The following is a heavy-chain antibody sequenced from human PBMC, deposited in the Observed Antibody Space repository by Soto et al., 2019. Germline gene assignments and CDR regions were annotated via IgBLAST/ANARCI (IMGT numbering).Heavy chain of an antibody. D-gene: IGHD1-26*01. V-gene: IGHV3-7*03. CDR2: IKEDGSEK. J-gene: IGHJ4*02. Sequence: EVQLVESGGGLVQPGGSLRLSCAASGFTLSSFWMSWVRQAPGKGLEWVASIKEDGSEKTYVDSVKGRFSISRDTAKNALYLRMNSLRAEDAAVYYCASYRTMGCWGQGTPVTVSS. CDR3: ASYRTMGC. CDR1: GFTLSSFW.